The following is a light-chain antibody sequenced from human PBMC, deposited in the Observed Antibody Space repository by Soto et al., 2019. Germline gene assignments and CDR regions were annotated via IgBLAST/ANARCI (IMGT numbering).Light chain of an antibody. CDR1: QSISSW. J-gene: IGKJ1*01. CDR2: KAS. Sequence: DIQMTPSPSTLSASVGDRVTITCRASQSISSWLAWYQQKPGKAPKLLIYKASSLESGDPSRFGGSGSGTEFTLTISSLQPDDLATYYCQQYNSFPTFGQGTKVEIK. V-gene: IGKV1-5*03. CDR3: QQYNSFPT.